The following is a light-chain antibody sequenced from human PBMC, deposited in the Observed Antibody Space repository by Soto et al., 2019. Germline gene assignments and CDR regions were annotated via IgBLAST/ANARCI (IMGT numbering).Light chain of an antibody. V-gene: IGKV3-20*01. CDR1: QSVSSSY. CDR3: QQYGSSLLT. J-gene: IGKJ4*02. CDR2: GAS. Sequence: EIVLTQSPGTLSLSPGEGATLSCRASQSVSSSYLAWYQQKPGQAPRLLIYGASSRATGIPDRFSGRGSGTDFTLTISSLEPEDFSVYYCQQYGSSLLTFGGGTKVEIK.